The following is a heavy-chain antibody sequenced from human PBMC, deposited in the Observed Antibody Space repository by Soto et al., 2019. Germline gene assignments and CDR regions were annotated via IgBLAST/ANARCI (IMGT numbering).Heavy chain of an antibody. D-gene: IGHD3-3*01. CDR2: IYYSGST. J-gene: IGHJ6*03. CDR3: ARHDYYDFWSGYYIGPGLAVAGTQYYYYYMDV. Sequence: PSETLSLTCTVSGGSISSYYWSWIRQPPGKGLEWIGYIYYSGSTNYNPSLKSRVTISVDTSKNQFSLKLSSVTAADTAVYYCARHDYYDFWSGYYIGPGLAVAGTQYYYYYMDVWGKGTTVTVSS. V-gene: IGHV4-59*08. CDR1: GGSISSYY.